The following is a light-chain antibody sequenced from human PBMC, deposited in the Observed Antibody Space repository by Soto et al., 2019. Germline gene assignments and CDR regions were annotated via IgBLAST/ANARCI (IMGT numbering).Light chain of an antibody. Sequence: DIPMTQSPSTLSAFVGDRVTITCRASQTISAWLAWYQQKPGKAPNLLIYQASTLESGVPSRFSGSGSGTEFTLTISSLQPDDFATYYCQQYQTYPLTFGQGTKVAIK. J-gene: IGKJ1*01. V-gene: IGKV1-5*03. CDR3: QQYQTYPLT. CDR1: QTISAW. CDR2: QAS.